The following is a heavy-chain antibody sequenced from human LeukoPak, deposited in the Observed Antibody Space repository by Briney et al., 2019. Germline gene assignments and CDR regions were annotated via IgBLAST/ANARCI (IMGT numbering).Heavy chain of an antibody. CDR3: TRDLKREESLLRYFDWPGYYYYSGMDV. V-gene: IGHV3-33*01. CDR1: GFTFSSCG. D-gene: IGHD3-9*01. CDR2: IWYDGSNK. J-gene: IGHJ6*02. Sequence: GGSLRLSCAASGFTFSSCGMHWVRQAPGKGLEWVAVIWYDGSNKYYADSVKGRFTISRDNSKNTLYLQMNSLRAEDTAVYYCTRDLKREESLLRYFDWPGYYYYSGMDVWGQGTTVTVSS.